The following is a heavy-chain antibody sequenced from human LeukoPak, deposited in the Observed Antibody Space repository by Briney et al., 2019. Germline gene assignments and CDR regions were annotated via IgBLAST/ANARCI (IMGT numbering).Heavy chain of an antibody. V-gene: IGHV3-66*04. J-gene: IGHJ4*02. CDR2: IYSGGST. CDR1: GFTVSSNY. CDR3: ARHSDYDILAGPNDY. Sequence: GGSLRLSCAASGFTVSSNYMSWVRQAPGKGLEWVSVIYSGGSTYYADSVKGRFTISRDNAKNSLYLQMNSLTAEDTAVYYCARHSDYDILAGPNDYWGQGTLVTVSS. D-gene: IGHD3-9*01.